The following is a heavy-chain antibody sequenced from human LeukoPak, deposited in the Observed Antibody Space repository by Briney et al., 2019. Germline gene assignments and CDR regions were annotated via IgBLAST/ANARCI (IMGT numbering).Heavy chain of an antibody. CDR2: FDPEDGET. V-gene: IGHV1-24*01. CDR3: ATYGNYYDSSGPFDY. CDR1: GYTLTELS. D-gene: IGHD3-22*01. Sequence: ASVKLSCNVSGYTLTELSMHWVRQAPGKGLEWMGGFDPEDGETIYAQKFQGRVTMTEDTSTDTAYMELSSLRSEDTAVYYCATYGNYYDSSGPFDYWGQGPLVTVSS. J-gene: IGHJ4*02.